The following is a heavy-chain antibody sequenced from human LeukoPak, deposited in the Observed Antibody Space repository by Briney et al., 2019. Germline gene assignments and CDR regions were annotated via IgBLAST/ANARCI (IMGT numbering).Heavy chain of an antibody. CDR2: IYTSGST. Sequence: TLSLNCTVSGGSISSGSYYWTWIRQPAGKGLEWIGRIYTSGSTNYNPSLKSRVTISVHTSNNQFSLRLSSVTAADTAVYYCARATGGGNYGYFQHWGQGILVTVSS. CDR3: ARATGGGNYGYFQH. D-gene: IGHD1-26*01. J-gene: IGHJ1*01. CDR1: GGSISSGSYY. V-gene: IGHV4-61*02.